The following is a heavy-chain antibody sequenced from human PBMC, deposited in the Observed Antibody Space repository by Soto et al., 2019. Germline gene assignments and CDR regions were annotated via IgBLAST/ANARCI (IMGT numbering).Heavy chain of an antibody. CDR3: ARVRQETWVEVY. V-gene: IGHV3-21*01. Sequence: GGSLRLSCAASGFTFSSYSMNWVRQAPGKGLEWVSSTSSSSSYIYYADSVKGRFTISRDNAKNSLYLQMNSLRAEDTAVYYCARVRQETWVEVYWGQGTPVTVSS. CDR1: GFTFSSYS. CDR2: TSSSSSYI. J-gene: IGHJ4*02.